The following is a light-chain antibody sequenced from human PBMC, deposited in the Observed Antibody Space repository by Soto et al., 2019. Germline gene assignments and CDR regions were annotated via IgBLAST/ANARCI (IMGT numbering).Light chain of an antibody. V-gene: IGKV3-20*01. Sequence: EIVLTQSPGTLSLSPGERATLFCRASQTITTSQLAWYQQKPGQAPRVLIFGAFNRATGIPDRFSGSGSGTDFTLTISRLEPEDFAIYYCQQYAGSPRTFGQGTTVEVK. CDR2: GAF. J-gene: IGKJ1*01. CDR1: QTITTSQ. CDR3: QQYAGSPRT.